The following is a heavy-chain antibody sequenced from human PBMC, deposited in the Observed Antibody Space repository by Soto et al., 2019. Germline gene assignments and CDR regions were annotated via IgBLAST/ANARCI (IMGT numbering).Heavy chain of an antibody. Sequence: ASVKVSCKASGYTFTSYAMHWVRQAPGQRLEWMGWINAGKGNTKYSQKFQGRVTITRDTSASTAYMELSSLRSEDTAVYYCASVVYDAFDIWGQGTMVTVS. J-gene: IGHJ3*02. D-gene: IGHD6-6*01. CDR1: GYTFTSYA. CDR3: ASVVYDAFDI. V-gene: IGHV1-3*01. CDR2: INAGKGNT.